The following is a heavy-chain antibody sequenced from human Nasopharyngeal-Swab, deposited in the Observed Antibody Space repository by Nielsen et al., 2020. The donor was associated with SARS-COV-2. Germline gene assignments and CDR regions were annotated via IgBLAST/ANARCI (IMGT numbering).Heavy chain of an antibody. CDR2: IHSSGTT. J-gene: IGHJ4*02. CDR1: GGSISTYY. CDR3: ARGFDY. Sequence: GSLRLSCTVSGGSISTYYWSWIRQPPGKGLEWIGYIHSSGTTNYNPSLKSRVTISVDTSKNQFSLKLSSVTAADTAVYYCARGFDYWGQGTLVTVSS. V-gene: IGHV4-59*01.